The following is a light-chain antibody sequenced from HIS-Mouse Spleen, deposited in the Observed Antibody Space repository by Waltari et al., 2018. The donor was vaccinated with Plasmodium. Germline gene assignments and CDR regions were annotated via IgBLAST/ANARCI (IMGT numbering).Light chain of an antibody. Sequence: SYELTQPPSASVSPGQTARITCSGDALPKKASSWYKQKSGQAPVPVIYEDSKRPSGIPERFSGSSSGTMATLTISGAQVEDEADYYCYSTDSSGNHRVFGGGTKLTVL. CDR2: EDS. V-gene: IGLV3-10*01. CDR1: ALPKKA. CDR3: YSTDSSGNHRV. J-gene: IGLJ3*02.